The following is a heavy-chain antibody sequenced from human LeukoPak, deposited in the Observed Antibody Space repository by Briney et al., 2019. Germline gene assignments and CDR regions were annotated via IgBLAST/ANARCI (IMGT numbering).Heavy chain of an antibody. CDR1: GYTFTSYD. CDR3: ARDVPGSIGTTARFDP. CDR2: ISTYNGNT. J-gene: IGHJ5*02. D-gene: IGHD1-1*01. Sequence: GASVTVSCTASGYTFTSYDINWVRQATGQGLEWIGWISTYNGNTNYAQEFQGRVTMSTDTSTSTAYMEVRSLRSDDTAVYYCARDVPGSIGTTARFDPWGQGTLVTVSS. V-gene: IGHV1-18*01.